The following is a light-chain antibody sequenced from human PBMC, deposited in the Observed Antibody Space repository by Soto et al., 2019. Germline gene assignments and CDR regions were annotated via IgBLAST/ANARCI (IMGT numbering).Light chain of an antibody. J-gene: IGKJ1*01. Sequence: VLTQSPVTLSVSPGERATLSCLASESVGFSLAWFQQKPGQAPRLLIYGASTRATGIPVRFSGSGSGKEFTLTISSLQSEDLAVYFCQQYYDWRTFGQGTKVQI. CDR1: ESVGFS. CDR3: QQYYDWRT. V-gene: IGKV3-15*01. CDR2: GAS.